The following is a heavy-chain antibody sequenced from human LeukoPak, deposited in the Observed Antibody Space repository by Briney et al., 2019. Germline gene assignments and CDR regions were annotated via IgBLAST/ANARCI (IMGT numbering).Heavy chain of an antibody. Sequence: ASVKVSCKASGYTFTSYGISWVRQAPGQGLEWMGWISAYNGNTNYAQKLQGRVAMTTDTSTSTAYMELRSLRSDDTAVYYCAKQTPGSDAFDIWGQGTMVTVSS. D-gene: IGHD1/OR15-1a*01. CDR1: GYTFTSYG. CDR2: ISAYNGNT. CDR3: AKQTPGSDAFDI. V-gene: IGHV1-18*01. J-gene: IGHJ3*02.